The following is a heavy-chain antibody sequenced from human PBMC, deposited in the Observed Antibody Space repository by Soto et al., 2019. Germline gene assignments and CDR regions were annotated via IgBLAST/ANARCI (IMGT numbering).Heavy chain of an antibody. D-gene: IGHD6-13*01. Sequence: VQLVESGGGLVQPGGSLRLSCAATGFTVSDGFMNWVRQAPGKGLEWVSVLHSGGSTYYADSVKGRFTISRDNSKNTVYLQMISLGAEDTAVYYCARAHSTSWYSFDSWGQGTLVTVSS. V-gene: IGHV3-66*01. CDR3: ARAHSTSWYSFDS. CDR2: LHSGGST. CDR1: GFTVSDGF. J-gene: IGHJ4*02.